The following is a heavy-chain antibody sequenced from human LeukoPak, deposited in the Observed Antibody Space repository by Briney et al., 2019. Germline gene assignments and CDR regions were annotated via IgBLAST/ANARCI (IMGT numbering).Heavy chain of an antibody. Sequence: PSETLPLTCTVSGGSISSYYWSWLRQPPGKGLEGIGYIYYSGSTNYNPSLKRRVTISVDTSKNQFSLKLSSVTAADTAVYYCARGVGSGSYYGIDYWGQGTLVTVSS. V-gene: IGHV4-59*01. CDR3: ARGVGSGSYYGIDY. CDR1: GGSISSYY. J-gene: IGHJ4*02. CDR2: IYYSGST. D-gene: IGHD3-10*01.